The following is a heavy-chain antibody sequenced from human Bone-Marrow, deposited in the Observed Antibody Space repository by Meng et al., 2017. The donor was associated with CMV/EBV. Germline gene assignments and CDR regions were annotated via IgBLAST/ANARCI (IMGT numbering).Heavy chain of an antibody. J-gene: IGHJ6*02. CDR3: ARDRYCSITSCYASVSWYYYGMDA. CDR2: ISTYNGKT. D-gene: IGHD2-2*01. Sequence: ASVKVSCKASGYIFPNYGISWVRQAPGQGHEWMGWISTYNGKTNYAQSFQGRVTLTADTSTSTLYMELRSLRSDDTAVYYCARDRYCSITSCYASVSWYYYGMDAWGQGTTVTFSS. V-gene: IGHV1-18*01. CDR1: GYIFPNYG.